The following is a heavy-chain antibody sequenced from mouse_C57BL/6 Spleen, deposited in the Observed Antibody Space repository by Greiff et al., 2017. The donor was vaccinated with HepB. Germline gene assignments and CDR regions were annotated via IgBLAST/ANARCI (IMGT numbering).Heavy chain of an antibody. CDR3: ARPLGEAWFAY. CDR2: ISSGSSTI. D-gene: IGHD4-1*01. Sequence: EVNLVESGGGLVKPGGSLKLSCAASGFTFSDYGMHWVRQAPEKGLEWVAYISSGSSTIYYADTVKGRFTISRDNAKNTLFLQMTSLRSEDTAMYYCARPLGEAWFAYWGQGTLVTVSA. CDR1: GFTFSDYG. J-gene: IGHJ3*01. V-gene: IGHV5-17*01.